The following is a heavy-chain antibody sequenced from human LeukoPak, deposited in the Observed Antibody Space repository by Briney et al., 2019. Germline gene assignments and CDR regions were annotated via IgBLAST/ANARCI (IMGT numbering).Heavy chain of an antibody. Sequence: SETLSLTCTVSGYSISSGYYWGWIRQPPGKGLEWIGRIYTSGTTNYNPSLKSRVTMSVDTSMNQLSLKLNSVTAADTAIYYCARVVDRVLFDLWGQGTLVTVSS. CDR3: ARVVDRVLFDL. V-gene: IGHV4-38-2*02. CDR2: IYTSGTT. CDR1: GYSISSGYY. D-gene: IGHD3-10*01. J-gene: IGHJ5*02.